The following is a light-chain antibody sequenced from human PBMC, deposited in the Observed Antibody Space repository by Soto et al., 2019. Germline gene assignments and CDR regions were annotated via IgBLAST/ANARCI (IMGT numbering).Light chain of an antibody. J-gene: IGKJ2*01. Sequence: DIQMTQSPSTRSASVGDSVSITCRASQGISYYLAWYHQKPGKAPNLLIYRASTLESGVPSRFSGRGSATEFTLSVSSLQPDDFATYYCQQYSTYPYTFGQGTKLEIK. CDR2: RAS. CDR1: QGISYY. V-gene: IGKV1-5*03. CDR3: QQYSTYPYT.